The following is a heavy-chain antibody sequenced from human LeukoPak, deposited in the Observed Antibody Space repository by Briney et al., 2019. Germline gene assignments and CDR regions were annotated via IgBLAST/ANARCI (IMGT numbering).Heavy chain of an antibody. CDR1: GFTFSSYG. J-gene: IGHJ4*02. Sequence: GGSLRLSCAASGFTFSSYGMHWVRQAPGKGLEWVSGISWNSGSIGYADSVKGRFTISRDNAKNSLYLQMNSLRAEDTALYYCAKDTRGYSYGSFDYWGQGTLVTVSS. D-gene: IGHD5-18*01. V-gene: IGHV3-9*01. CDR2: ISWNSGSI. CDR3: AKDTRGYSYGSFDY.